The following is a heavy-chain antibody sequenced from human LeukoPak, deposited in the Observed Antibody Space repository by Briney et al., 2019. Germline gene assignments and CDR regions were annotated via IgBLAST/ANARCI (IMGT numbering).Heavy chain of an antibody. D-gene: IGHD3-22*01. CDR3: ARSGGLWLLTYYFDY. Sequence: ASVKVSCKASGYTFTSYYMHWVRQAPGQGLEWMGIINPSGGSTIYAHKFQGRVTMTRDMSTTTVYMELNSLRSEDTAVYFCARSGGLWLLTYYFDYWGQGTLVTVSS. V-gene: IGHV1-46*01. CDR2: INPSGGST. CDR1: GYTFTSYY. J-gene: IGHJ4*02.